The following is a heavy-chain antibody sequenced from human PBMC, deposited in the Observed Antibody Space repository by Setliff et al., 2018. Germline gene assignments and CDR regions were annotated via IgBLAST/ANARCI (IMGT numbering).Heavy chain of an antibody. CDR3: ARGQEDDSSGYYSTD. Sequence: SETLSLTCTVSGGSISSGGYYWSWIRQPPGKGLEWIGYIYSSGSTNYNPSLKSRVTISVDTSKNQFSLKLSSVTAADTAVYFCARGQEDDSSGYYSTDWGQGTLVTVSS. CDR2: IYSSGST. D-gene: IGHD3-22*01. V-gene: IGHV4-61*08. CDR1: GGSISSGGYY. J-gene: IGHJ4*02.